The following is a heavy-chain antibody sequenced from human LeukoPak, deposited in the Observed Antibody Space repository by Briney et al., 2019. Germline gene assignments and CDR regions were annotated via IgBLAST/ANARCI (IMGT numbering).Heavy chain of an antibody. Sequence: PGGSLRLSCAASGFTFSSYWMSWVRQAPGKGLEWVANIKQDGSEKYYVDSAKGRFTISRDNAKNSLYLQMNSLRAEDTAVYYCARDGGWNHYYSMDVWGQRTTVTVSS. J-gene: IGHJ6*02. V-gene: IGHV3-7*01. CDR3: ARDGGWNHYYSMDV. CDR2: IKQDGSEK. CDR1: GFTFSSYW. D-gene: IGHD1-1*01.